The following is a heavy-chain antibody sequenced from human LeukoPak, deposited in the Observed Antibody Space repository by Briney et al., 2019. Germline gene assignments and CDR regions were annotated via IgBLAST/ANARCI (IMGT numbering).Heavy chain of an antibody. CDR2: ISYRGST. V-gene: IGHV4-31*02. J-gene: IGHJ4*02. CDR3: ARISQSSGGFYY. Sequence: PSQTLSLTCTVSGGSISNSGGFYWSWIRQHPGDGLEWIGFISYRGSTYYNPSLKSRVSMSVDTSRSQFSLRLTSVTDEDTAVYYFARISQSSGGFYYWGQGTLVTVSS. CDR1: GGSISNSGGFY. D-gene: IGHD2-15*01.